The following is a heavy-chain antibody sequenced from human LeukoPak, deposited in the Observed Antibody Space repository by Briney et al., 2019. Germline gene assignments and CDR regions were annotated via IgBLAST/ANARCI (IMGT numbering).Heavy chain of an antibody. Sequence: GGSLRLSCAASGFTFSSYEMNWVRQAPGKGLEWVSFIYSGGNTYYADSVKGRFTISRDNSKNTVHLQMNSLRAEDTAMYYCARRAGDYSHPYDYWGQGTLATVSS. CDR1: GFTFSSYE. D-gene: IGHD3-22*01. CDR3: ARRAGDYSHPYDY. CDR2: IYSGGNT. V-gene: IGHV3-53*01. J-gene: IGHJ4*02.